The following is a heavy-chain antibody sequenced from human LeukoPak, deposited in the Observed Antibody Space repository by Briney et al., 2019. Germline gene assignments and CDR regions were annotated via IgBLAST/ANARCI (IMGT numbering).Heavy chain of an antibody. CDR1: GFTFDDYA. J-gene: IGHJ4*02. V-gene: IGHV3-9*01. CDR2: ISWNRGSI. D-gene: IGHD1-26*01. Sequence: GGSLRLSCAASGFTFDDYAMHWVRQAPGKGLEWVSGISWNRGSIGYADSVKGRFTISRDNAKNSLYLQMNSLRAEDTALYYCAKDIVGATEYYFDYWGQGTLVTVSS. CDR3: AKDIVGATEYYFDY.